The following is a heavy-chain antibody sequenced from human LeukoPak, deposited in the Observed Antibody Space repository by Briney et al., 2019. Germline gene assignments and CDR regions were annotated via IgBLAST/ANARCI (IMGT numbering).Heavy chain of an antibody. CDR3: ARDERFLEWLAFDY. D-gene: IGHD3-3*01. Sequence: GGSLRLSCAASGFTFSSYWMSWVRQAPEKGLEWVANIKQDGSEKYYVDSVKGRFTISRDNAKNSLYLQMNSLRAEDTAVYYCARDERFLEWLAFDYWGQGTLVTVSS. CDR1: GFTFSSYW. J-gene: IGHJ4*02. CDR2: IKQDGSEK. V-gene: IGHV3-7*01.